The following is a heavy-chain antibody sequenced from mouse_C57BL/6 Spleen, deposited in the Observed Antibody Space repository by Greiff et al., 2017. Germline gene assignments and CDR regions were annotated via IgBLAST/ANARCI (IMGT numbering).Heavy chain of an antibody. Sequence: VHLVESGAELMKPGASVKLSCTATGYTFTGYWIEWVQQRPGHGLEWIGEIFPGSGSTNYTEKFKGQATFTADTSSNTAYMQLSRLTTEDSAIYYGARGAYCSNYVEYFDYWGQGTTLTVSS. CDR1: GYTFTGYW. J-gene: IGHJ2*01. D-gene: IGHD2-5*01. V-gene: IGHV1-9*01. CDR2: IFPGSGST. CDR3: ARGAYCSNYVEYFDY.